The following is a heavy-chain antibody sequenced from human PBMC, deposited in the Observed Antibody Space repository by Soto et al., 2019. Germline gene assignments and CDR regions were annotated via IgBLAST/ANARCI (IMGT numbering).Heavy chain of an antibody. CDR2: IIPTLGIA. D-gene: IGHD2-15*01. Sequence: QVQLVQSGAEVKKPGSSVKVSCKASGGTFSSDTISWVRQAPGQGLEWMGRIIPTLGIANYAQKFQGRVTITADKSTSTAYMELSSLRSEDTAVYYCARDRVYCSGGSCTPDYWGQGTLVTVSS. CDR1: GGTFSSDT. J-gene: IGHJ4*02. CDR3: ARDRVYCSGGSCTPDY. V-gene: IGHV1-69*08.